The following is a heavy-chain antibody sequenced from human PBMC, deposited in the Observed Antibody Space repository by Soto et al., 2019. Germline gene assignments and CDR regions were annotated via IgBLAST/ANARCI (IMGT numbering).Heavy chain of an antibody. Sequence: QVQLVQSGAEVKKPGASVKVSCKASGYTFTSYAMHWVRQAPGQRLEWMGWINAGNGNTKYSQKFQGRVTITSDTSASTAYMELSSLRSEDTAVYYCARAGSGSYSRFDPWGQGTLVTVSS. V-gene: IGHV1-3*01. CDR2: INAGNGNT. CDR1: GYTFTSYA. CDR3: ARAGSGSYSRFDP. D-gene: IGHD3-10*01. J-gene: IGHJ5*02.